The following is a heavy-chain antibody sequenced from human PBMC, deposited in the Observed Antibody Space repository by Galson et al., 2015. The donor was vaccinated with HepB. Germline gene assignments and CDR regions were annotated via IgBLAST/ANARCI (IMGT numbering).Heavy chain of an antibody. V-gene: IGHV4-34*01. J-gene: IGHJ5*02. CDR3: AGDERKVRVAARRVGWFDP. CDR2: INHSGST. D-gene: IGHD6-6*01. Sequence: LSLTCAVYGGSFSGYYWSWIRQPPGKGLEWIGEINHSGSTNYNPSLKSRVTISVDPSKNQFSLKLSSVTAADTAVYYCAGDERKVRVAARRVGWFDPWGQGTLVTVS. CDR1: GGSFSGYY.